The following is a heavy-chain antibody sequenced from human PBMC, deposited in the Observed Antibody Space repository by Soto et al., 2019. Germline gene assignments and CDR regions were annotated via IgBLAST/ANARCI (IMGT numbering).Heavy chain of an antibody. CDR1: GLTFSTYR. J-gene: IGHJ4*02. CDR3: ARAAAGPKPFDY. Sequence: RGALRLPLGGSGLTFSTYRMHWVRHAPGKGLEWVSYISSSSSTIYYADSVKGRFTISRDNAKNSLYLQMNSLRAEDTAVYYCARAAAGPKPFDYWGQGTLVTVSS. CDR2: ISSSSSTI. D-gene: IGHD6-13*01. V-gene: IGHV3-48*01.